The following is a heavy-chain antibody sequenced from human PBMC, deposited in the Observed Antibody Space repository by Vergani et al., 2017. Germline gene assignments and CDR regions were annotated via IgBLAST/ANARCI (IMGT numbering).Heavy chain of an antibody. CDR3: ARAYSSGWFDY. V-gene: IGHV4-61*02. CDR1: GGSISSGSYY. J-gene: IGHJ4*02. CDR2: IYTSGST. Sequence: QVQLQESGPGLVKPSQTLSLTCTVSGGSISSGSYYWSWIRQPAGKGLEWIGRIYTSGSTNYNPSLKGRVTISVDTSKNQFSLKLSSVTAADTAVYYCARAYSSGWFDYWGQGTLVTVSS. D-gene: IGHD6-19*01.